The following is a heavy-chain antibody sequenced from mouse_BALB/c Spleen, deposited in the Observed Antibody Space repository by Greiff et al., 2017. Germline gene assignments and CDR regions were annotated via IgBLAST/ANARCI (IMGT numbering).Heavy chain of an antibody. CDR2: IDPSDSYT. J-gene: IGHJ1*01. CDR1: GYTFTSYW. CDR3: ARGRYFDV. V-gene: IGHV1-69*02. Sequence: VQLHQSGAELVKPGASVKLSCKASGYTFTSYWMHWVKQRPGQGLEWIGEIDPSDSYTNYNQKFKGKATLTVDKSSSTAYMQLSSLTSEDSAVYYCARGRYFDVWGAGTTVTVSS.